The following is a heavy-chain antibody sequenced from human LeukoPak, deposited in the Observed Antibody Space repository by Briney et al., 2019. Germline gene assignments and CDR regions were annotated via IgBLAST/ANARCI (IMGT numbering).Heavy chain of an antibody. CDR1: GFTFSSSA. CDR2: IRSKANSYAT. V-gene: IGHV3-73*01. CDR3: TPETTPAYFDP. Sequence: GGSLKLSCAASGFTFSSSAMHWVRQASGKGLEWVGRIRSKANSYATAYAASVKGRFTISRDDSKNTAYLQMNSLKTGDTAVYYCTPETTPAYFDPWGQGTLVTVSS. J-gene: IGHJ5*02. D-gene: IGHD2-15*01.